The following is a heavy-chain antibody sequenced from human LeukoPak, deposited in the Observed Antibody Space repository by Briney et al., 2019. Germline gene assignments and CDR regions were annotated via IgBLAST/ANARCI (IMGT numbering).Heavy chain of an antibody. CDR3: ARDRRSDY. Sequence: GRSLRLSCAASGFTFSSYAMHWVRQAPGKGLEWVAVISYDGSNKYYADSVKGRFTISRDNSKNTLYLQMNSLRAEDTAAYYCARDRRSDYWGQRTLVTVSS. CDR2: ISYDGSNK. J-gene: IGHJ4*02. V-gene: IGHV3-30-3*01. CDR1: GFTFSSYA.